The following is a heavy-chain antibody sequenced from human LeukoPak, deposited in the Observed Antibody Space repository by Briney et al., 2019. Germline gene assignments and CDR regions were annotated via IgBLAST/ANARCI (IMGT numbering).Heavy chain of an antibody. V-gene: IGHV3-23*01. CDR1: GFTFSSYA. CDR2: ISGSGGST. D-gene: IGHD2-15*01. J-gene: IGHJ4*02. Sequence: TGGSLRLSCAASGFTFSSYAMSWVHQAPGKGLEWVSAISGSGGSTYYADSVKGRFTISRDNSKNTLYLQMNSLRAEDTAVYYCAKDWDVAASPFVYWGQGTLVTVSS. CDR3: AKDWDVAASPFVY.